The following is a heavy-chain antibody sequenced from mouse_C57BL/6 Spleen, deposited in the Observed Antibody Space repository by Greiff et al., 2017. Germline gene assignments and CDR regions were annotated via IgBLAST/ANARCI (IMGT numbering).Heavy chain of an antibody. Sequence: QVQLKQSGPELVKPGASVKISCKASGYAFSSSWMNWVKQRPGKGLEWIGRIDPGDGDDNYNGKFKGKATLTADKSSSTAYMQLSSLTSEDSAVYVGAHVVEGFYAMDYWGQGTSVTVSS. CDR2: IDPGDGDD. J-gene: IGHJ4*01. CDR1: GYAFSSSW. CDR3: AHVVEGFYAMDY. D-gene: IGHD1-1*01. V-gene: IGHV1-82*01.